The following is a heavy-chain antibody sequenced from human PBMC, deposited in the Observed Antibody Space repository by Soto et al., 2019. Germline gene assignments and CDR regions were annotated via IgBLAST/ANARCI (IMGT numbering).Heavy chain of an antibody. D-gene: IGHD3-22*01. V-gene: IGHV3-48*02. J-gene: IGHJ4*02. CDR1: GFTFSSYS. CDR2: ISSSSSTI. Sequence: EVQLVESGGGLVQPGGSLRLSCAASGFTFSSYSMNWVRQAPGKGLEWVSYISSSSSTIYYADSVKGRFTISSDNAKHSLYLQMNSRRDEETAVYYCARTPALAYYYDSSGSDYCGQGTLVTVSS. CDR3: ARTPALAYYYDSSGSDY.